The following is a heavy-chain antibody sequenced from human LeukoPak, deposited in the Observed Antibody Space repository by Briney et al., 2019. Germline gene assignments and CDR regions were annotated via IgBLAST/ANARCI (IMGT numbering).Heavy chain of an antibody. Sequence: GGSLRLSCVASGFDVNDNFMIWVRQAPGQGLEWISIIYASGGAYHAESVKGRFSAFGDTSKNTIFLQMNNLGAGDTAMYYCVRRHDYWGQGTLVTVSS. CDR1: GFDVNDNF. J-gene: IGHJ4*02. V-gene: IGHV3-53*01. CDR3: VRRHDY. CDR2: IYASGGA.